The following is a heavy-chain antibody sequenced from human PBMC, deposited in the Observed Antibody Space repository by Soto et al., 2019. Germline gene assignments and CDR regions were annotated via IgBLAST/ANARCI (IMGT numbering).Heavy chain of an antibody. J-gene: IGHJ3*02. V-gene: IGHV1-24*01. D-gene: IGHD6-19*01. CDR1: GYTLTELS. Sequence: ASMKVSCRVSGYTLTELSMHWVRQAPGKGLEWMGGFDPEDGETIYAQKFQGRVTMTEDTSTDTAYMELSSLRSEDTAVYYCATFLLAYSSGWYRAFDIWGQGTMVTVSS. CDR3: ATFLLAYSSGWYRAFDI. CDR2: FDPEDGET.